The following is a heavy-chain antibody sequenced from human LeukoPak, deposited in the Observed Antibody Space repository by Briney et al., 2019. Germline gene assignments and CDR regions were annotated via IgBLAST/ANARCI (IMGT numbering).Heavy chain of an antibody. V-gene: IGHV3-30*03. Sequence: PGGSLRLSCAASGFTFSSYGMHWVRQAPGKGLEWVAVISYDGSNKYYADSVKGRFTISRDNSKNTLYLQMNSLRAEDTAVYYCATETYTTPGSFDYWGQGTLVTVS. J-gene: IGHJ4*02. D-gene: IGHD1-1*01. CDR1: GFTFSSYG. CDR3: ATETYTTPGSFDY. CDR2: ISYDGSNK.